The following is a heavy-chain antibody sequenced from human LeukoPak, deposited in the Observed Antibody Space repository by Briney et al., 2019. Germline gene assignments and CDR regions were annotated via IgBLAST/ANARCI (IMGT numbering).Heavy chain of an antibody. CDR2: IIPIFGTA. CDR3: ASRPDGYGSGPDY. D-gene: IGHD3-10*01. J-gene: IGHJ4*02. CDR1: GGTFSSYA. Sequence: GASVKVSCKASGGTFSSYAISWVRQAPGQGLEWMGGIIPIFGTANYAQKFQGRVTITTDESTSTAYMELSSLRSEDTAVYYCASRPDGYGSGPDYWGQGTLVTVSS. V-gene: IGHV1-69*05.